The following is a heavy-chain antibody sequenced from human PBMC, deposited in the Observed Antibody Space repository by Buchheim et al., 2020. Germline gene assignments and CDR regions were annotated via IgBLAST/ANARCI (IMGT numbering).Heavy chain of an antibody. V-gene: IGHV3-74*01. D-gene: IGHD3-22*01. J-gene: IGHJ5*02. Sequence: EVQLVESGGGLVQPGGSLRLSCAASGFTFSSYWMHWVRQAPGKGLVWVSRINSDGSSTSYADSVKGRFTISRDTSKTTPYLQMNSLRAEDTAVYYCARDRPSSYYYDSSGPNWFDPWGQGTL. CDR3: ARDRPSSYYYDSSGPNWFDP. CDR2: INSDGSST. CDR1: GFTFSSYW.